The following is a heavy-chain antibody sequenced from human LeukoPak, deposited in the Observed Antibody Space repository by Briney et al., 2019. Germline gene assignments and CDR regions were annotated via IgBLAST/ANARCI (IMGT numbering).Heavy chain of an antibody. Sequence: KPSQTLSLTCAVSGGSISSGGYSWSWIRQPPGKGLEWIGYIYHSGSTYYNPSLKSRVTISVDRSKNQFSLKLSSVTAADTAVYYCARQSGGNGYWYFDLWGRGTLVTVSS. D-gene: IGHD4-23*01. CDR2: IYHSGST. V-gene: IGHV4-30-2*01. J-gene: IGHJ2*01. CDR3: ARQSGGNGYWYFDL. CDR1: GGSISSGGYS.